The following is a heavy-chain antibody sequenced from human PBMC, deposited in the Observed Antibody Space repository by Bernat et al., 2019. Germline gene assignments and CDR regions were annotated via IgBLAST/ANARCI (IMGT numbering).Heavy chain of an antibody. CDR3: ARDWHYYFDY. CDR2: ISSRGSTL. V-gene: IGHV3-48*03. Sequence: EVQLVESGGGLVQPGGSLRLACAASGFTFSSYEMNWFRQAPGKGLEWVSYISSRGSTLYYADSVKGRFTISRDKAKNSLYLQMNSLRAEDTAVYYCARDWHYYFDYWGQGTLVTVSS. J-gene: IGHJ4*02. CDR1: GFTFSSYE.